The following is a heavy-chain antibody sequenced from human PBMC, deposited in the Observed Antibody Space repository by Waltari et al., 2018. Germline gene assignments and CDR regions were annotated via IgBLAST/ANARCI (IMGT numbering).Heavy chain of an antibody. V-gene: IGHV3-7*01. D-gene: IGHD2-15*01. CDR2: IKQDGSEK. CDR3: ARGYCSGGSCYDAGGFDY. CDR1: GFTFSSHW. Sequence: EVQLVGSGGGLVQPGGSLRLSCAASGFTFSSHWLSWVRQAPGKGLEWVANIKQDGSEKYYVDSVKGRFTISRDNAKNSLYLQMNSLRAEDTAVYYCARGYCSGGSCYDAGGFDYWGQGTLVTVSS. J-gene: IGHJ4*02.